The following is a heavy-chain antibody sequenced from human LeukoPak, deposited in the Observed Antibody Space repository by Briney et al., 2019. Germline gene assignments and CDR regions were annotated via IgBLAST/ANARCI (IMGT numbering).Heavy chain of an antibody. CDR2: IYPGDSDT. J-gene: IGHJ4*02. CDR1: GYSFTSYW. Sequence: GESLKISCKGSGYSFTSYWLGWVRQMPGKGLEWMGIIYPGDSDTRYSPSFQGQVTISADKSISTAYLQWSSLTASDTAMYYCARRQAEAGDDYWGQGTLVTVSS. D-gene: IGHD6-13*01. CDR3: ARRQAEAGDDY. V-gene: IGHV5-51*01.